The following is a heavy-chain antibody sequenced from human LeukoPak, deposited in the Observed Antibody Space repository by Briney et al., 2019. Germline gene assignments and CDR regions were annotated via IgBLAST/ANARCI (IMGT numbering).Heavy chain of an antibody. D-gene: IGHD3-3*01. J-gene: IGHJ4*02. V-gene: IGHV4-39*01. Sequence: TSETLSLTCTVSGNSVRSSSFYWGWIRQPPGKGLEWIGSIYYSGSAYYNPSLKSRVTISGDASRNQFSLRLSSVTAADTAVYYCVSTLRFLPYRRFDYWGQGTLVTVSS. CDR1: GNSVRSSSFY. CDR2: IYYSGSA. CDR3: VSTLRFLPYRRFDY.